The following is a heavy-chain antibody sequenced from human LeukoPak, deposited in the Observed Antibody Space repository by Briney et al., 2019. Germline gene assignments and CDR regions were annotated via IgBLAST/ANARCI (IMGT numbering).Heavy chain of an antibody. CDR3: AKDGYYYDSSGYSIVRYYYGMDV. CDR2: ISYDGSNK. D-gene: IGHD3-22*01. V-gene: IGHV3-30*18. Sequence: GSLRLSCAASGFTFSSYGMHWVRQAPGKGLEWVAVISYDGSNKYYADSVKGRFTISRDNSKNTLYLQMNSLRAEDTAVYYCAKDGYYYDSSGYSIVRYYYGMDVWGQGTTVTVSS. CDR1: GFTFSSYG. J-gene: IGHJ6*02.